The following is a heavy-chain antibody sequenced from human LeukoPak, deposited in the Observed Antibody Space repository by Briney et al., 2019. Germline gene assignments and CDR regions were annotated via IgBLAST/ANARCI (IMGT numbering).Heavy chain of an antibody. CDR3: ARVLYSSGWYDY. D-gene: IGHD6-19*01. V-gene: IGHV1-2*02. Sequence: ASVKVSCKASGYTFTGYYMHWVRQAPGQGLEWMGWINPNSGGTNYAQKFQGRVTMTRDTSISTAYMELSRLRSDDTAVYYCARVLYSSGWYDYWGQGTLVTVSS. CDR1: GYTFTGYY. J-gene: IGHJ4*02. CDR2: INPNSGGT.